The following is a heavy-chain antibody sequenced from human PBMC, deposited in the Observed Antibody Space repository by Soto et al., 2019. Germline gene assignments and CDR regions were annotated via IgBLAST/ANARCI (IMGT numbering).Heavy chain of an antibody. D-gene: IGHD2-2*01. Sequence: GGSLRLSCAASGFTFSSYAMHWVRQAPGKGLEWVAVISYDGSNKYYADSVKGRFTISRDNSKNTLYLQMNSLRAEDTAVYYCARGGIGSIIVVVPAAATNYYYYGMDVWGQGTTVTVSS. CDR1: GFTFSSYA. CDR2: ISYDGSNK. V-gene: IGHV3-30-3*01. CDR3: ARGGIGSIIVVVPAAATNYYYYGMDV. J-gene: IGHJ6*02.